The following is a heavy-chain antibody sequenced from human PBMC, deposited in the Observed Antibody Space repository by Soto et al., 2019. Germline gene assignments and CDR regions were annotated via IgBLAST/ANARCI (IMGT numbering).Heavy chain of an antibody. CDR1: GGSISSSSYY. CDR2: IYYSGST. CDR3: ARRGSGSYSDY. D-gene: IGHD3-10*01. V-gene: IGHV4-39*01. J-gene: IGHJ4*02. Sequence: QLQLQESGPGLVKPSETLSLTCTVSGGSISSSSYYWGWIRQPPGKGLEWIGSIYYSGSTYYNPSLKSRVTISVDTSKNQFSLKLSSVTAADMAVYYCARRGSGSYSDYWGQGTLVTVSS.